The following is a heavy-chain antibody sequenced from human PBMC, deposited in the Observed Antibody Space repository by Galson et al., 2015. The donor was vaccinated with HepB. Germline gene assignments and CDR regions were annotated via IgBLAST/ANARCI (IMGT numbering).Heavy chain of an antibody. V-gene: IGHV3-30*18. D-gene: IGHD6-19*01. Sequence: SLRLSCAASGFTFSSYGMHWVRQAPGKGLEWVAVISYDGSNKYYADSVKGRFTISRDNSKNTLYLQMNSLRAEDTAVYYCAKDREKIAVAGTGDYWGQGTLVTVSS. CDR3: AKDREKIAVAGTGDY. CDR1: GFTFSSYG. J-gene: IGHJ4*02. CDR2: ISYDGSNK.